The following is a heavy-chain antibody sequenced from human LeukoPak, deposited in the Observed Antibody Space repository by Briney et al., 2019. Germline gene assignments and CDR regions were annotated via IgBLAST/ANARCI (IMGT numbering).Heavy chain of an antibody. Sequence: GGSLRLSCAASGFTFSSYAMSWVRQAPGKGLEWVSAISGSGGSTYYADSVKGRFTISRDNSKNTLYLQMNSLRAEDTAVYYCARGVANYYDNSGYQNWGQGTLVTVSS. CDR2: ISGSGGST. V-gene: IGHV3-23*01. D-gene: IGHD3-22*01. CDR3: ARGVANYYDNSGYQN. CDR1: GFTFSSYA. J-gene: IGHJ4*02.